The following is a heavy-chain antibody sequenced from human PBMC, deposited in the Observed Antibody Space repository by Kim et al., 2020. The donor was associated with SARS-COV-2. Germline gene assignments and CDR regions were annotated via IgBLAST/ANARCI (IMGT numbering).Heavy chain of an antibody. CDR3: ARVGMYHGLGP. V-gene: IGHV4-59*01. CDR2: T. J-gene: IGHJ1*01. Sequence: THYNPSLKSRVTISVDTSKNQFSLKLSSVTAADTAVYYCARVGMYHGLGPWGQGTLVTVSS. D-gene: IGHD2-2*01.